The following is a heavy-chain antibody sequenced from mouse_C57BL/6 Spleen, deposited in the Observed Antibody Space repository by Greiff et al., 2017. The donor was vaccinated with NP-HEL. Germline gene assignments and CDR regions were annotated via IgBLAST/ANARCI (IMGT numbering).Heavy chain of an antibody. J-gene: IGHJ2*01. Sequence: QVQLKESGPELVKPGASVKISCKASGYAFSSSWMNWVKQRPGKGLEWIGRIYPGDGDTNYNRKFKGKATLTADKSSSTAYMQLSSLTSEDSAVYFCAREGYDYDNYWGQGTTLTVSS. CDR2: IYPGDGDT. D-gene: IGHD2-4*01. V-gene: IGHV1-82*01. CDR3: AREGYDYDNY. CDR1: GYAFSSSW.